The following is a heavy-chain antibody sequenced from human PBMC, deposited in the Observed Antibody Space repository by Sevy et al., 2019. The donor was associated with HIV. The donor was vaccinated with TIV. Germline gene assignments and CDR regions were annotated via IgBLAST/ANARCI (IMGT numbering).Heavy chain of an antibody. V-gene: IGHV3-15*01. D-gene: IGHD5-18*01. CDR1: GFTFSNAW. CDR3: TTGIQLVDYYYYGMDV. CDR2: IKSKTDGGTT. Sequence: GGSLRLSCAASGFTFSNAWMSWVRQAPGKGLEWVGRIKSKTDGGTTDYAAPVKGRFTISRDDAKNTLYLQMNSLKTEDKAVYYCTTGIQLVDYYYYGMDVWGQGTTVTVSS. J-gene: IGHJ6*02.